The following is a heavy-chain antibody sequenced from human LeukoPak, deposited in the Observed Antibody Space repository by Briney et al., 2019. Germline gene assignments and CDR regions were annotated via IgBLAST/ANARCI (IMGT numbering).Heavy chain of an antibody. CDR3: AKGLKGCSGGSCYYFFDF. J-gene: IGHJ4*02. CDR2: ITGSGGGT. V-gene: IGHV3-23*01. CDR1: GLAFSNYA. D-gene: IGHD2-15*01. Sequence: PGGSLRLSCAASGLAFSNYAMSWVRQAPGKGLEWVSSITGSGGGTYYADSVKGRFTISRDNSKNTLDLQMNSLRDEDTAVYYCAKGLKGCSGGSCYYFFDFWGQGTLVTVSS.